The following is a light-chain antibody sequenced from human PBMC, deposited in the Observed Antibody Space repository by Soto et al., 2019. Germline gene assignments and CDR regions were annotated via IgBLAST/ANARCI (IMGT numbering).Light chain of an antibody. CDR2: SSN. CDR1: SSNIGSNT. V-gene: IGLV1-44*01. J-gene: IGLJ1*01. CDR3: AAWDDSLNGLYV. Sequence: QSVLTQPPSASGTPGQSVTISCSGSSSNIGSNTVDWYQQLPGTAPKLLIYSSNQRPSGVPDRFSGSKSGTSASLAISGLQSDDEADYPCAAWDDSLNGLYVFGTGTKFTVL.